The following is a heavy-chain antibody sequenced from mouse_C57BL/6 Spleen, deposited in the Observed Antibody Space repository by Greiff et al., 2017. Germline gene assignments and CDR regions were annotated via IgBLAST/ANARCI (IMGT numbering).Heavy chain of an antibody. CDR2: IDPSDSET. J-gene: IGHJ4*01. V-gene: IGHV1-52*01. CDR3: ACSGYDGLYDNAIDY. Sequence: VQLQQPGAELVRPGASVKLSCKASGYTFTSYWMHWVKQRPIQGLEWIGNIDPSDSETHYNQKFKDKATLTVDKSSSTAYMQLSSLTSEDSAVYDCACSGYDGLYDNAIDYWGQGTTVTVSS. D-gene: IGHD2-3*01. CDR1: GYTFTSYW.